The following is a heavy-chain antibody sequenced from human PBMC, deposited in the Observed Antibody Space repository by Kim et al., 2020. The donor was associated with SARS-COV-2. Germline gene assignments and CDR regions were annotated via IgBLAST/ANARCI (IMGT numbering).Heavy chain of an antibody. D-gene: IGHD3-22*01. Sequence: SETLSLTCTVSGASISSGGYYWNWIRQHPAKGLEWIGYFYYGGSTYYNPSLKSRVTISLDTSKNQISLNLTSVTAADTAVYYCARDYAASRGYLDAFDIWGRGTMVTVS. CDR3: ARDYAASRGYLDAFDI. CDR2: FYYGGST. J-gene: IGHJ3*02. CDR1: GASISSGGYY. V-gene: IGHV4-31*03.